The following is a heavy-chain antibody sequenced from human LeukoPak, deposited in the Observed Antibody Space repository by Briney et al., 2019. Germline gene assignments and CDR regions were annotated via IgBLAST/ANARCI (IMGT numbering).Heavy chain of an antibody. V-gene: IGHV3-21*01. Sequence: KSGGSLRLSCAASGFTFSSYSMNWVRQAPGKGLEWVSSIGSSSSYIYYADSVKGRFTISRDNAKNSLYLQMNSLRAEDTAVYYCARAAQGSSWPNWFDPWGQGTLVTVSS. CDR1: GFTFSSYS. D-gene: IGHD6-13*01. CDR2: IGSSSSYI. J-gene: IGHJ5*02. CDR3: ARAAQGSSWPNWFDP.